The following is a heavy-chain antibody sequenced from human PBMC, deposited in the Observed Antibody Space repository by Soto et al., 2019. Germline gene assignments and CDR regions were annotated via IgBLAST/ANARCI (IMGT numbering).Heavy chain of an antibody. CDR1: GFRFRTRA. Sequence: GGSVRLSCAASGFRFRTRAMSWVRQAPGKGLEWVASIRPGGDSTYYADSVKGRFAVSRDNSNVTLYLQMDSLRVEDTAIYYCTTHEEGAPWAGGFDSWGQGTLVTVSS. D-gene: IGHD1-26*01. CDR3: TTHEEGAPWAGGFDS. CDR2: IRPGGDST. J-gene: IGHJ5*01. V-gene: IGHV3-23*01.